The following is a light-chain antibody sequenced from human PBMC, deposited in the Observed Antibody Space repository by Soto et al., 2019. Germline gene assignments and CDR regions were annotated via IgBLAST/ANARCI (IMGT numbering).Light chain of an antibody. CDR1: QSISSW. V-gene: IGKV1-5*03. CDR3: QQYHTWWT. CDR2: KAS. J-gene: IGKJ1*01. Sequence: DLQMTQSPSTLSASVADRVTITCRASQSISSWLAWYQQKPGKAPKILIYKASSLESGVPSRFSGSGSGTEFTLTISSLQPDDFATYYCQQYHTWWTFGQGTKVEI.